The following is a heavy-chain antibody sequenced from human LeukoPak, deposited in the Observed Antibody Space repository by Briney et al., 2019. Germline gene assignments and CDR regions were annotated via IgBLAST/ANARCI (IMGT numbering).Heavy chain of an antibody. J-gene: IGHJ4*01. V-gene: IGHV4-31*03. Sequence: SETLSLTCTVSGGSISSANYYWSWIRQHPGQGPEWIGYIYFSGSTYYNPSLKSRVTMSADTSKNQFSLELRSVTAADTAVYYCASLETAAIRAFDHWGHGTLVTVSS. CDR1: GGSISSANYY. D-gene: IGHD2-2*02. CDR3: ASLETAAIRAFDH. CDR2: IYFSGST.